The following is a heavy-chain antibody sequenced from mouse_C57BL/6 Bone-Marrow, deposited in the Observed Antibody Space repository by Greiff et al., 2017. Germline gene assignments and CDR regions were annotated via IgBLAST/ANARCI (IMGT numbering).Heavy chain of an antibody. CDR1: GYTFTGYW. V-gene: IGHV1-9*01. D-gene: IGHD1-1*01. Sequence: VQLQQSGAELMKPGASVKLSCKATGYTFTGYWIEWVKQRPGHGLEWIGEILPGSGSTNYNAKFKGKATFTADTSSNTAYMQLSSLTTEDSAIYYCAKPLHYYGSSSYYCDYWGQGTTLTVSS. CDR2: ILPGSGST. CDR3: AKPLHYYGSSSYYCDY. J-gene: IGHJ2*01.